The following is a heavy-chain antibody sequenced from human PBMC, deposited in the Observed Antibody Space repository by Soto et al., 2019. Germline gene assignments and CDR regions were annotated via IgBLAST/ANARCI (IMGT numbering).Heavy chain of an antibody. CDR1: GFTFSSYS. V-gene: IGHV3-48*02. D-gene: IGHD3-10*01. Sequence: GGSLRLSCAGSGFTFSSYSMNWVRQAPGKGLEWVSYISDRSSSIYYADSVKGRFTISRDNAKNSLSLQMHSLRDEDTAVYYCARVGEDYYASGGWFYYGMDVWGQGTTVTVSS. CDR3: ARVGEDYYASGGWFYYGMDV. CDR2: ISDRSSSI. J-gene: IGHJ6*02.